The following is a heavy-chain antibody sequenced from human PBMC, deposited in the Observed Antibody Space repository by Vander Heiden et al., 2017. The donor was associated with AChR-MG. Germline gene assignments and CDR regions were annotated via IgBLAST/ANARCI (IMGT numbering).Heavy chain of an antibody. J-gene: IGHJ5*02. CDR1: GFSLSTSGVG. D-gene: IGHD6-6*01. Sequence: QITLKESGPTLVKPTQTLTLTCTFSGFSLSTSGVGVGWIRQPPGKALEWLALIYWDDDKRYSPSLKSRLTITKDTSKNQVVLTMTNMDPVDTATYYCAHTVSSSIFLRRLNWFDPWGQGTLVTVSS. CDR2: IYWDDDK. CDR3: AHTVSSSIFLRRLNWFDP. V-gene: IGHV2-5*02.